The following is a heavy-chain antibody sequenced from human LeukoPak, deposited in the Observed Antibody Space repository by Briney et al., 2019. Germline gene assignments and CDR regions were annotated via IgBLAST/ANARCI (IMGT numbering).Heavy chain of an antibody. Sequence: GGSLRLSCAASGFTFSSYALHWVRQAPGKGLEGVAVVWYDGTKKYYADSVKGRFTISRDNSKNTLYLQMNSLRAEDTAVYYCARDPRYSSTWYYFDYWGQGTLVTVSS. CDR1: GFTFSSYA. D-gene: IGHD6-13*01. CDR2: VWYDGTKK. J-gene: IGHJ4*02. V-gene: IGHV3-33*01. CDR3: ARDPRYSSTWYYFDY.